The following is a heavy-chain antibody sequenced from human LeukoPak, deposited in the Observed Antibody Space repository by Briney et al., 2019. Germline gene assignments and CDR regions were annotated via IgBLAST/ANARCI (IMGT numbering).Heavy chain of an antibody. CDR3: AKDLRYDTGY. Sequence: GGSLRLSCAASGFRFSTYGMHWVRQAPGKGLEWVSAISGSGGSTYYADSVKGRFTISRDNSKNTLYLQMNSLRAEDTAVYYCAKDLRYDTGYWGQGTLVTVSS. CDR1: GFRFSTYG. CDR2: ISGSGGST. J-gene: IGHJ4*02. V-gene: IGHV3-23*01. D-gene: IGHD3-22*01.